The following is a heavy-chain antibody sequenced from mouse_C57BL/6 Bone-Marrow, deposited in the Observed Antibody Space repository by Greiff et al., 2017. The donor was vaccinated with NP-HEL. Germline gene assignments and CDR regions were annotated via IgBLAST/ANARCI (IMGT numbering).Heavy chain of an antibody. CDR1: GFTFSDYG. CDR2: ISNLAYSI. J-gene: IGHJ4*01. V-gene: IGHV5-15*01. D-gene: IGHD1-3*01. Sequence: EVHLVESGGGLVQPGGSLKLSCAASGFTFSDYGMAWVRQAPRKGPEWVAFISNLAYSIYYADTVTGRFPISRENAKNTLYLEMSSLRSEDTAMYYCARRGYKTAMDYWGQGTSVTVSS. CDR3: ARRGYKTAMDY.